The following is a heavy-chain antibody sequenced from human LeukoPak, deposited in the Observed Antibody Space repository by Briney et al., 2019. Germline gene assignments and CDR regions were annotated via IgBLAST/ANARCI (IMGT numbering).Heavy chain of an antibody. CDR3: ARDRVSNGYYSYSLFDY. V-gene: IGHV1-69*04. D-gene: IGHD3-22*01. CDR2: IIPILGIA. CDR1: GGTFSSYA. Sequence: SVKVSCKASGGTFSSYAISWVRQAPGQGLEWMGRIIPILGIANYAQKFQGRVTITADKSTSTAYMGLSSLRSEDTAVYYCARDRVSNGYYSYSLFDYWGQGTLVTVSS. J-gene: IGHJ4*02.